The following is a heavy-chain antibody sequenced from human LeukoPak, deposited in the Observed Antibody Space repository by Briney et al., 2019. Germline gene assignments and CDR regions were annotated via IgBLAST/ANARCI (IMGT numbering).Heavy chain of an antibody. CDR3: AKHVAGSTYYFDY. D-gene: IGHD2-21*01. CDR2: LDPSDSYT. V-gene: IGHV5-10-1*01. CDR1: GYXFTNYW. J-gene: IGHJ4*02. Sequence: PGESLRISCNGSGYXFTNYWISWVRQMPGKGLEWMGRLDPSDSYTNYSPSFQGHVTISADKSISTAYLQWTSLQASDSAIYYCAKHVAGSTYYFDYWGQGTLVAVSS.